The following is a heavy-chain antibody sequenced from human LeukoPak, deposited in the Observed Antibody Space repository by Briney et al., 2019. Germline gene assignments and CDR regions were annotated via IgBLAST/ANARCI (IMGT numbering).Heavy chain of an antibody. V-gene: IGHV1-2*02. CDR2: INPNSGGT. CDR1: GYTFTGYY. Sequence: ASVKVSCKASGYTFTGYYMHWVRQAPGQGLEWMGWINPNSGGTNYAQKFQGRVTMTRDTSISTAYMELSRLRSDDTAVYYCEREIIGRWLQSDVFDIWGQGTMVTVSS. D-gene: IGHD5-24*01. J-gene: IGHJ3*02. CDR3: EREIIGRWLQSDVFDI.